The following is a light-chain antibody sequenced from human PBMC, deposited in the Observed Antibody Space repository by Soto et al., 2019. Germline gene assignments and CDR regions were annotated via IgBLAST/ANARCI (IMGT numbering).Light chain of an antibody. V-gene: IGKV3-20*01. CDR1: QSVNSNY. CDR3: QQYSSSPPEFT. J-gene: IGKJ3*01. Sequence: EIVLTQSPGTLSVSPGERVTLSCRASQSVNSNYLAWYQQSPGQAPRLLIFGASYRATRIPDRFSGSGSGTDFTLTISRLEPEDFAVYYCQQYSSSPPEFTFGPGTKVDSK. CDR2: GAS.